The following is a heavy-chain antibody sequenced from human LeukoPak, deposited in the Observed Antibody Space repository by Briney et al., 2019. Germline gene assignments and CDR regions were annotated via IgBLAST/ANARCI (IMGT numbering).Heavy chain of an antibody. CDR3: ARLDDNGDDMTAFDV. V-gene: IGHV1-8*02. CDR1: GYTFISYH. Sequence: ASVKVSCKASGYTFISYHIHWVRQASGKGLEWVAWMNPNNGDTGYAQKFQGRVTMTRKTSMNTAYMEMSSLRSEDTAVYYCARLDDNGDDMTAFDVWGQGTMVTVSS. CDR2: MNPNNGDT. D-gene: IGHD4-17*01. J-gene: IGHJ3*01.